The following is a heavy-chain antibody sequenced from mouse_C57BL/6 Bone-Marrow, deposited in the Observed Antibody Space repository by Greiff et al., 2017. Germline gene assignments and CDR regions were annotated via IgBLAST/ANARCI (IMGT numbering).Heavy chain of an antibody. CDR2: IRLKSDNYAT. D-gene: IGHD2-4*01. Sequence: EVHLVESGGGLVQPGGSMKLSCVASGFTFSNYWMNWVRQSPEKGLEWVAQIRLKSDNYATHYAESVKGRFTISRDDSKSSVYLQMNNLRAEDTGIYYCTALYYDYRLDYWGQGTSVTVSS. V-gene: IGHV6-3*01. J-gene: IGHJ4*01. CDR3: TALYYDYRLDY. CDR1: GFTFSNYW.